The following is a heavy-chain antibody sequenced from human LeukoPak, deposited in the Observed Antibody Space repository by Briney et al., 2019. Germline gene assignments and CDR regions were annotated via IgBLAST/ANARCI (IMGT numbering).Heavy chain of an antibody. CDR2: ISWNSGSI. D-gene: IGHD3-10*01. CDR3: AKDIVEDYYGSGSYYTALDY. V-gene: IGHV3-9*01. CDR1: GFTFDDYA. J-gene: IGHJ4*02. Sequence: PGESLRLSCAASGFTFDDYAMHWVRQAPGKGLEWVSGISWNSGSIGYADSVKGRFTISRDNAKNSLYLQMNSLRAEDTALYYCAKDIVEDYYGSGSYYTALDYWGQGTLVTVSS.